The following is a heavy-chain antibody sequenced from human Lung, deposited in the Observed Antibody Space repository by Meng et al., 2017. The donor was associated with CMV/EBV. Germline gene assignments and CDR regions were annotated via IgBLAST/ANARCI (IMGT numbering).Heavy chain of an antibody. Sequence: SETLSLTXTVSGGSISSYYWSWIRQPPGKGLEWIGYIYYSGSTNYNPSLKSRVTISVDTSKNQFSLKLSSVTAADTAVYYCARAGTGQIVINFDYWGQGTLVTFSS. CDR3: ARAGTGQIVINFDY. CDR1: GGSISSYY. J-gene: IGHJ4*02. D-gene: IGHD3-22*01. V-gene: IGHV4-59*01. CDR2: IYYSGST.